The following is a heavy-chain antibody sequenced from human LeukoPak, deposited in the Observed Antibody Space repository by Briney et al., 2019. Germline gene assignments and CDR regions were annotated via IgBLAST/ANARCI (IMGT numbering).Heavy chain of an antibody. J-gene: IGHJ4*02. D-gene: IGHD1-1*01. V-gene: IGHV3-21*01. CDR1: GFTFNTYT. Sequence: PGGSLRLSCAASGFTFNTYTMEWVRQAPGKGLEWVSSISSSTTYKYYADSVKGRFTISRDNAKNSLYLQMNSLRAEDTAVYYCAGEGSQWNDLYWGQGTLVTVSS. CDR2: ISSSTTYK. CDR3: AGEGSQWNDLY.